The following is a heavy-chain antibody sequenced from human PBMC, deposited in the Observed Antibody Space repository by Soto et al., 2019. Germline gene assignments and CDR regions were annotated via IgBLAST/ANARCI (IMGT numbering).Heavy chain of an antibody. Sequence: QVQVVESGGGVVQPGRSLRLSCAASGFTFSSYAMHWVRQAPGKGLEWVAVISYDGNDESYTDSVKGRFTISRDTSKNTLYLQMNSLRPEDTAVYYCAKDRTSHFWSAYFDSWGQGTLIAVSS. D-gene: IGHD3-3*02. J-gene: IGHJ4*02. CDR3: AKDRTSHFWSAYFDS. CDR2: ISYDGNDE. V-gene: IGHV3-30-3*01. CDR1: GFTFSSYA.